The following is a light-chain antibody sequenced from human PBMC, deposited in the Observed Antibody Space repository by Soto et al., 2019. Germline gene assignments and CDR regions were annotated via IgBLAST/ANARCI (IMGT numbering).Light chain of an antibody. J-gene: IGLJ2*01. CDR3: CSYTSTDSLI. Sequence: QSALTQPASVSGSPGQSITISCTGSSNDVGGYNFVSWYQQHPGKAPKLLIYEVTNRPSGISDRFSGSRSGNTASLTISGLQHADEADYHCCSYTSTDSLIFGGGTKLTVL. CDR1: SNDVGGYNF. CDR2: EVT. V-gene: IGLV2-14*01.